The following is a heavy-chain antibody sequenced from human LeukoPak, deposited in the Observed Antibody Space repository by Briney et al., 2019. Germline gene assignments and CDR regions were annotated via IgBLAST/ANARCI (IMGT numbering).Heavy chain of an antibody. Sequence: SETLSLTCAVSGGSISSSNWWSWVRQPPGKGLEWIGSIYYSGSTYYNPSLKSRVTISVDTSKNQFSLKLSSVTAADTAVYYCARSPGDYVSDWFDPWGQGTLVTVSS. J-gene: IGHJ5*02. CDR2: IYYSGST. D-gene: IGHD4-17*01. CDR1: GGSISSSNW. V-gene: IGHV4-39*01. CDR3: ARSPGDYVSDWFDP.